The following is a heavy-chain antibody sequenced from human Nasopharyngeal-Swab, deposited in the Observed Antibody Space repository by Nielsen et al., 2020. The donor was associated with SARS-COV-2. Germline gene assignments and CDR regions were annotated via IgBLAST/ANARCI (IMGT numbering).Heavy chain of an antibody. CDR2: IYWDDDK. D-gene: IGHD6-19*01. Sequence: RQAPGKALEWLALIYWDDDKRYSPSLRTRLTITKDTSKNQVVLKMINMDPLDTGTYFCAHSRSRMTVTLDYWGQGTLVTVSS. CDR3: AHSRSRMTVTLDY. J-gene: IGHJ4*02. V-gene: IGHV2-5*02.